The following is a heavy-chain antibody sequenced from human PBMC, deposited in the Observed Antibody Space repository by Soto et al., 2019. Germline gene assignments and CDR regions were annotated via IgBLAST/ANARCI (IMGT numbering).Heavy chain of an antibody. D-gene: IGHD3-9*01. J-gene: IGHJ4*02. V-gene: IGHV3-23*01. CDR3: AKVPDILTGYYEDYFDY. CDR2: ISGSGGST. Sequence: GGSLRLSCAASGFTFSSYAMSWVRQAPGKGLEWVSAISGSGGSTYYADSVEGRFTISRDNSKNTLYLQMNSLRAKDTAVYYCAKVPDILTGYYEDYFDYWGQGTLVTVSS. CDR1: GFTFSSYA.